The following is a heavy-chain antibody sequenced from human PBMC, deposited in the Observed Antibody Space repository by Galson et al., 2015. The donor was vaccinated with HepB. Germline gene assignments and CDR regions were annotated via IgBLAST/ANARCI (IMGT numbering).Heavy chain of an antibody. Sequence: QSGAEVKKPGASVKVSCKASGYSFTKYGISWVRQAPGQGLEWMGWISGYNGNTKYAQSLQGRVTMTTDTSTSTTYMELRSLRSDDTAVYYCARDETIVGGSGGYWGQGTLVTVSS. CDR2: ISGYNGNT. CDR1: GYSFTKYG. CDR3: ARDETIVGGSGGY. V-gene: IGHV1-18*01. D-gene: IGHD1-26*01. J-gene: IGHJ4*02.